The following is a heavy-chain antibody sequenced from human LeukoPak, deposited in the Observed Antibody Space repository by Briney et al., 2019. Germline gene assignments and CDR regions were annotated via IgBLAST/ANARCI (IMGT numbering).Heavy chain of an antibody. D-gene: IGHD3-22*01. J-gene: IGHJ6*02. V-gene: IGHV3-30-3*01. Sequence: PGGSLRLSCAASGFTFSSYAMHWVRQAPGKGLEWVAVISYDGSNKYYADSVKGRFTISRDNSKNTLYLQMNSLRAEDTAVYYCAKDLLYDSSGYVYYYYYYGMDVWGQGTTVTVSS. CDR2: ISYDGSNK. CDR1: GFTFSSYA. CDR3: AKDLLYDSSGYVYYYYYYGMDV.